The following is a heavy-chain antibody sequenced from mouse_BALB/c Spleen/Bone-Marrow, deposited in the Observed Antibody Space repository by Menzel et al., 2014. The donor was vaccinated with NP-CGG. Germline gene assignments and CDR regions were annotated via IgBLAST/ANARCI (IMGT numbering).Heavy chain of an antibody. J-gene: IGHJ4*01. Sequence: QVQLKHSGPQLVRPGASVKISCKASGYSFTSYWMHWVKQRPGQGLEWVGMIDPSDSKTRLNQKFKDKATLTVDKSSSTAYMQLSSPTSEDSAVYYCARSRLRRTFYAMDYWGQGTSVTVPS. D-gene: IGHD2-4*01. CDR2: IDPSDSKT. CDR1: GYSFTSYW. CDR3: ARSRLRRTFYAMDY. V-gene: IGHV1S126*01.